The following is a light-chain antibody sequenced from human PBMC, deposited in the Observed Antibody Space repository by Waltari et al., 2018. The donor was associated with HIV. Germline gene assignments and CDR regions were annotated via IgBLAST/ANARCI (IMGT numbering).Light chain of an antibody. CDR2: GNS. CDR1: SSNIGAGYD. J-gene: IGLJ2*01. Sequence: QSVLTQPPSVSGAPGQRVTISCTGSSSNIGAGYDVHWYQQLPGTAPKLLIYGNSNRPSGCPDRFSGSKSGTSASLAITGLQAEDEADYYCQSYDSSLSGYVVFGGGTKLTVL. V-gene: IGLV1-40*01. CDR3: QSYDSSLSGYVV.